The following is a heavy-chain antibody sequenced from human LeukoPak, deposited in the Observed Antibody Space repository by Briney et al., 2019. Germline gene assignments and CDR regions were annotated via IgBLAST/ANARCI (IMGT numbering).Heavy chain of an antibody. J-gene: IGHJ4*02. Sequence: VASVKVSCKASGGNFISYAVSWVRQAPGQGLEWMGGIIPMFGTSNYAQKFQGRVTITTDESTTTAYMEPSSLSSEDTAVYYCATYTLSQFWSGYYHFDYWGQGTLVSVSS. CDR1: GGNFISYA. V-gene: IGHV1-69*05. CDR3: ATYTLSQFWSGYYHFDY. D-gene: IGHD3-3*01. CDR2: IIPMFGTS.